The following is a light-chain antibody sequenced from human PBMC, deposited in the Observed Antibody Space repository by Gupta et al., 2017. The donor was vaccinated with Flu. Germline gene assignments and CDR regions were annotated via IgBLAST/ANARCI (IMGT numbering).Light chain of an antibody. CDR1: SRDVGGCNY. Sequence: QSALTQPPSASGAPGQSVTISSTVPSRDVGGCNYVSWYQQHQGQATKLVIYEVNKRRSGVPDRFSGSTSGNTAYMTVSGLQAEEEADYYCNSYAGSNSSSLFGGGTKLTVL. CDR3: NSYAGSNSSSL. J-gene: IGLJ2*01. V-gene: IGLV2-8*01. CDR2: EVN.